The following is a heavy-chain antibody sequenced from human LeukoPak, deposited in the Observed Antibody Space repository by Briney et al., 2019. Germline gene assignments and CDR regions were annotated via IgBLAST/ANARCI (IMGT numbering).Heavy chain of an antibody. Sequence: ASVKVSCKVSGYTLTELSMHWVRQAPGKGLEWMGGFDPEDGETIYAQKFQGRVTMTEDTSTGTAYMELSSLRSEDTAVYYCATLPRDSSSWYFDYWGQGTLVTVSS. D-gene: IGHD6-13*01. CDR2: FDPEDGET. CDR1: GYTLTELS. V-gene: IGHV1-24*01. J-gene: IGHJ4*02. CDR3: ATLPRDSSSWYFDY.